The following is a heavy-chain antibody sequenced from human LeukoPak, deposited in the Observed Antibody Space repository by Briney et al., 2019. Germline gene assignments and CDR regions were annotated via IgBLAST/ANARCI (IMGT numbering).Heavy chain of an antibody. Sequence: ASVKVSCKASGYTFTGYYMHWVRQAPGQGLEWMGWINPNSGGTNYAQKFRGRVTMTRDTSISTAYMELSRLRSDDTAVYYCARDTAMVPNWFDPWGQGTLVTVSS. V-gene: IGHV1-2*02. D-gene: IGHD5-18*01. J-gene: IGHJ5*02. CDR3: ARDTAMVPNWFDP. CDR1: GYTFTGYY. CDR2: INPNSGGT.